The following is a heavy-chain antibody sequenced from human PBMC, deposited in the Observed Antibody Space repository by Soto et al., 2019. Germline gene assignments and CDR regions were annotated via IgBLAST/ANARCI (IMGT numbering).Heavy chain of an antibody. CDR2: ISPDSGKT. Sequence: QAFLEQSGAEVKKPGASVKVACKASGYSLTENGITWVRQASGQGLEYVGWISPDSGKTDYAQKFPGRVTMTRDTSINTVYMEMSSLRSDDAAVYYCARVYGYYYFCIDVWGKGTTVIVSS. J-gene: IGHJ6*03. D-gene: IGHD2-2*02. CDR1: GYSLTENG. V-gene: IGHV1-8*01. CDR3: ARVYGYYYFCIDV.